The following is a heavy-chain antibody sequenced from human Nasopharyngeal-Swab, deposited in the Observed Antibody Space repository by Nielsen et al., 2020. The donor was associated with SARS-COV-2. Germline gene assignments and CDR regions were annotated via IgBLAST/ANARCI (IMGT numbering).Heavy chain of an antibody. J-gene: IGHJ3*02. Sequence: SGPTLVKPAQTFTLTCTFSGFSLSTSGMCVSWIRQPPGKALEWLARIDWDDDKYYSTSLKTRLTISKDTSKNQVVLTMTNMDPVDTATYYCARSGSYGGAFDIWGQGTMVTVSS. CDR3: ARSGSYGGAFDI. CDR2: IDWDDDK. V-gene: IGHV2-70*11. CDR1: GFSLSTSGMC. D-gene: IGHD4-17*01.